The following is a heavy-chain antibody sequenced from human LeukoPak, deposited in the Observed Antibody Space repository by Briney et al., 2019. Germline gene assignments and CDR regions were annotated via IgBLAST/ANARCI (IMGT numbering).Heavy chain of an antibody. Sequence: PGGSLRLSCAASGFTFSSFWMGWIRQAPGKGLEWVASVNFDESESHHVDSVKGRFTISRDNAKNSVNPQMSSLRAEDTAVYFCTRVTTNGYFEYWGQGTLVTVSS. J-gene: IGHJ4*02. CDR1: GFTFSSFW. CDR2: VNFDESES. V-gene: IGHV3-7*04. CDR3: TRVTTNGYFEY. D-gene: IGHD1-1*01.